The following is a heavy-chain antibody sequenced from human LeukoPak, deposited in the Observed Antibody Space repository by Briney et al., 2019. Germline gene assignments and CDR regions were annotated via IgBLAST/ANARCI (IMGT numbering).Heavy chain of an antibody. CDR1: GFTLSSYG. V-gene: IGHV3-23*01. CDR3: AKAPTSLYYYYYYYMDV. CDR2: ISGSGGST. Sequence: GGSLRLSCAASGFTLSSYGMSWVRQAPGKGLEWVSAISGSGGSTYYADSVKGRFTISRDNSKNTLYLQMNSLRAEDTAVYYCAKAPTSLYYYYYYYMDVWGKGTTVTISS. J-gene: IGHJ6*03.